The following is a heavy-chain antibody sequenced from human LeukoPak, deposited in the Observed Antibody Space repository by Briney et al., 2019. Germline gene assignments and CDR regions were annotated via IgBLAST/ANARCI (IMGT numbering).Heavy chain of an antibody. V-gene: IGHV1-18*01. CDR1: GHTFTSYG. CDR2: ISAYNGNT. CDR3: ARDLYGDYVVGY. J-gene: IGHJ4*02. D-gene: IGHD4-17*01. Sequence: ASVKVSCKASGHTFTSYGISWVRQAPGQGLEWMGWISAYNGNTNYAQKLQGRVTMTTDTSTSTAYMELRSLRSDDTAVYYCARDLYGDYVVGYWGQGTLVTVSS.